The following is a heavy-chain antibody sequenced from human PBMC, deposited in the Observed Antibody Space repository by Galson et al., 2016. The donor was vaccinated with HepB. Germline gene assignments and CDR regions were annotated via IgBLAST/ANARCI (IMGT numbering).Heavy chain of an antibody. V-gene: IGHV1-3*04. Sequence: SVKVSCKASGYTFTSYAIHWVRQAPGQRLEWMGWTNNANGNTEYSQSFQGRVTFTRDTSASTAYMELSSLRSEDTAVYYCARFSGRAAAGTEYYFDYWGQGTLVTVSS. D-gene: IGHD3-10*01. CDR2: TNNANGNT. CDR1: GYTFTSYA. CDR3: ARFSGRAAAGTEYYFDY. J-gene: IGHJ4*02.